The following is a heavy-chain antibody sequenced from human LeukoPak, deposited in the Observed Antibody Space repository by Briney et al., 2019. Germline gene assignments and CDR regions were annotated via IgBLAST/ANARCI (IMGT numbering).Heavy chain of an antibody. V-gene: IGHV1-24*01. CDR2: FDPEDGET. Sequence: ASVKVSCKVSGYTLTELSMHWVRQAPGKGLEWMGGFDPEDGETIYAQKFQGRVTMTEDTSTDTAYMELSNLRSEDTAVYYCATEWVPAAMAALHFDYWGQGTLVTVSS. D-gene: IGHD2-2*01. CDR1: GYTLTELS. CDR3: ATEWVPAAMAALHFDY. J-gene: IGHJ4*02.